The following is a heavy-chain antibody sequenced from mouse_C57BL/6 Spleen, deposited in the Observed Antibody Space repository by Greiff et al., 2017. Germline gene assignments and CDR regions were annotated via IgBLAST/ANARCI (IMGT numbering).Heavy chain of an antibody. CDR3: ARMIPYYYAMDY. V-gene: IGHV5-17*01. CDR2: ISSGSSTI. D-gene: IGHD2-4*01. CDR1: GFTFSDYG. Sequence: EVHLVESGGGLVKPGGSLKLSCAASGFTFSDYGMHWVRQAPEKGLEWVAYISSGSSTIYYADTVKGRFTISRDNAKNTLFLQMTSLRSEDTAMYYCARMIPYYYAMDYWGQGTSVTVSS. J-gene: IGHJ4*01.